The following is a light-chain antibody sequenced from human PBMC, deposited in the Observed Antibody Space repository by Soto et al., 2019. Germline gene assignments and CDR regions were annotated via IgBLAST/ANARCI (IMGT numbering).Light chain of an antibody. J-gene: IGLJ1*01. CDR3: CSYTSSSTYV. CDR2: EVS. V-gene: IGLV2-14*01. Sequence: QSALTQPASVSGSPGQSLTISCTGTSSDVGGYNYVSWYQKHPGIAPKLMIYEVSNRPSGVSNRFSGSKSGNTASLTISGLQADDGADYYCCSYTSSSTYVFGTGTKVTVL. CDR1: SSDVGGYNY.